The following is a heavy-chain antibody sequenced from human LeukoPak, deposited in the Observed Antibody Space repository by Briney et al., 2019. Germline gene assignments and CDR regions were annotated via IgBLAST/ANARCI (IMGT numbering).Heavy chain of an antibody. CDR3: ARVYDSSGLDY. Sequence: SETLSLTCTVSGGSISSGGYYWSWIRQPPGKGLEWIGEINHSGSTNYNPSLKSRVTISVDTSKNQFSLKLSSVTAADTAVYYCARVYDSSGLDYWGQGTLVTVSS. D-gene: IGHD3-22*01. CDR2: INHSGST. J-gene: IGHJ4*02. V-gene: IGHV4-39*07. CDR1: GGSISSGGYY.